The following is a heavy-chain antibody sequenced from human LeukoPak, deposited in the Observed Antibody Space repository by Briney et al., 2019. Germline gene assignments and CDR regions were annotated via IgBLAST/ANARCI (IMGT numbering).Heavy chain of an antibody. CDR1: GGSSSSSDYY. CDR3: AKDSSTWGNLAGHFDS. J-gene: IGHJ4*02. V-gene: IGHV4-39*02. CDR2: IYYSGTT. D-gene: IGHD6-13*01. Sequence: PSETLSLTCTVSGGSSSSSDYYWGWIRQPPGKGLEWIASIYYSGTTHYNPSHQSRVTMSVDTSKNQFSLKLSSVTAADTAVYYCAKDSSTWGNLAGHFDSWGQGTLVTVSS.